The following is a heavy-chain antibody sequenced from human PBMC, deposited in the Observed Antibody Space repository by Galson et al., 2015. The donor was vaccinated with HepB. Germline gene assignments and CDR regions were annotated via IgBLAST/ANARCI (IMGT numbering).Heavy chain of an antibody. V-gene: IGHV2-70*01. CDR1: GFSLSTSGMC. Sequence: PALVKPTQTLTLTCTFSGFSLSTSGMCVSWIRQPPGKALEWLALIDWDDDKYYSTSLKTRLTISKDTSKNQVVLTMTNMDPVDTATYYCARVTYYYDSSGYLGGGNIDYWGQGTLVAVSS. J-gene: IGHJ4*02. CDR2: IDWDDDK. D-gene: IGHD3-22*01. CDR3: ARVTYYYDSSGYLGGGNIDY.